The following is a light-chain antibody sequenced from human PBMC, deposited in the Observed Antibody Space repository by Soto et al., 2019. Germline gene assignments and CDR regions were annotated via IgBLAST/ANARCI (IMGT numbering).Light chain of an antibody. CDR2: DDS. V-gene: IGLV1-40*01. J-gene: IGLJ1*01. CDR3: QSFDSSLSAYV. CDR1: SSNIGAGYD. Sequence: QSVLTQPPSVSGAPGQRVTISCTGSSSNIGAGYDLHWYQHLPGTAPKLLIYDDSNRPSGVPDRFFGSRSGTSASLAITGLQAEDEADYYCQSFDSSLSAYVFGTGTKLTVL.